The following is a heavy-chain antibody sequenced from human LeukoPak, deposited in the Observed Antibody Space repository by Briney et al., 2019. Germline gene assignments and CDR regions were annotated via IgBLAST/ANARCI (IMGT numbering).Heavy chain of an antibody. CDR1: GFTFSSYA. CDR2: ITSNGNSP. D-gene: IGHD2-15*01. CDR3: AREYCSGGDCQYYFDY. Sequence: PGGSLRLSCAASGFTFSSYAMHWVRQAPGQGLEYVSAITSNGNSPYYANSVRGRFTISRDNSKNTLYLQMGSLRVEDMAVYYCAREYCSGGDCQYYFDYWGQGTLVTASS. J-gene: IGHJ4*02. V-gene: IGHV3-64*01.